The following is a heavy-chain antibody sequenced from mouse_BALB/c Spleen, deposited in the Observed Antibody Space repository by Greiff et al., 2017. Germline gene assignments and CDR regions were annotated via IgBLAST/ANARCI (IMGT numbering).Heavy chain of an antibody. D-gene: IGHD1-3*01. Sequence: QVQLQQSGAELARPGASVKLSCKASGYTFTDYYINWVKQRTGQGLEWIGEIYPGSGNTYYNEKFKGKATLTADKSSSTAYMQLSSLTSEDSAVYFCARKLGEGFAYWGQGTLVTVSA. CDR3: ARKLGEGFAY. J-gene: IGHJ3*01. CDR1: GYTFTDYY. CDR2: IYPGSGNT. V-gene: IGHV1-77*01.